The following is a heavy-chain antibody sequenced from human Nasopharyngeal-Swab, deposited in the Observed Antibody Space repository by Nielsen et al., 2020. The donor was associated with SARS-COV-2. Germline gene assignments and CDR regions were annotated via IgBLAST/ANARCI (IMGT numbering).Heavy chain of an antibody. J-gene: IGHJ3*02. D-gene: IGHD6-19*01. Sequence: SETLSLTCTVSGGSISSYYWSWIRQPAGKGLEWIGRIYTSGSTNYNPSLKSRVTMSVDTSKNQFSLKLSSVTAVDTAVYYCARGSEQWLAEKGAAFDIWGQGTMVTVSS. CDR2: IYTSGST. V-gene: IGHV4-4*07. CDR3: ARGSEQWLAEKGAAFDI. CDR1: GGSISSYY.